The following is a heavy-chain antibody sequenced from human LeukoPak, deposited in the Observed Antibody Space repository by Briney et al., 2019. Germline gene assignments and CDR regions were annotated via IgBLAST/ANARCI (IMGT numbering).Heavy chain of an antibody. D-gene: IGHD5-24*01. CDR2: IYSSGST. CDR1: GFTVSSNY. J-gene: IGHJ4*02. Sequence: TGGSLRFSCAASGFTVSSNYMSWVRQAPGKGLEWVSVIYSSGSTYYADSVKGRFTISRDKSKNTLYLQMNSLRAEDTAVYYCAKVGDGYTPPFYYFDYWGQGTLVTVSS. CDR3: AKVGDGYTPPFYYFDY. V-gene: IGHV3-53*01.